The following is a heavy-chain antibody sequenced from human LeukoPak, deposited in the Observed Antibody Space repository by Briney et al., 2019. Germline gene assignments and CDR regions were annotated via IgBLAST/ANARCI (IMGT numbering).Heavy chain of an antibody. CDR3: ASVEMATINAFDI. Sequence: PGGSLRLSCAASGFTFSSYSMNWVRQAPGKGLEWVSSISSSSSYIYYADSVKGRFTISRDNAKNSLYLQMNSLRAEDTAVYYCASVEMATINAFDIWGQGTMVTVS. CDR2: ISSSSSYI. CDR1: GFTFSSYS. V-gene: IGHV3-21*01. J-gene: IGHJ3*02. D-gene: IGHD5-24*01.